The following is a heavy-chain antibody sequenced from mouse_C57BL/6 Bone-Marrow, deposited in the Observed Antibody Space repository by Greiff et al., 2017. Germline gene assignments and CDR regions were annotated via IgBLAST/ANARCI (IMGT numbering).Heavy chain of an antibody. CDR2: IDPNGGGT. Sequence: QVQLKQPGAELVKPGASVKLSCKASGYTFTSYWMHWVKQRPGRGLEWIGRIDPNGGGTKYNEKFKSKATLTVDKPSSTAYLQLSSLTSEDSAVDECARSYDYDEGDWYFDVWGTGTTVTVSS. CDR1: GYTFTSYW. CDR3: ARSYDYDEGDWYFDV. D-gene: IGHD2-4*01. J-gene: IGHJ1*03. V-gene: IGHV1-72*01.